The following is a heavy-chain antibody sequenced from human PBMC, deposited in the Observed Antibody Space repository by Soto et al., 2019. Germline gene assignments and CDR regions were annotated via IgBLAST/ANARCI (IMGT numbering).Heavy chain of an antibody. D-gene: IGHD3-10*01. Sequence: QISLKESGPTLVKPTETLKLTCTFSGFSLTTDGEGVGWVRQPPGEALEWLALIYWDDDERYSPSLKTRLTIKTDPSQNQVVLILTHMDPVDTATYYCAHSRNLITEDAQVGDFDYWGQGTLVTVSS. CDR1: GFSLTTDGEG. V-gene: IGHV2-5*02. J-gene: IGHJ4*02. CDR3: AHSRNLITEDAQVGDFDY. CDR2: IYWDDDE.